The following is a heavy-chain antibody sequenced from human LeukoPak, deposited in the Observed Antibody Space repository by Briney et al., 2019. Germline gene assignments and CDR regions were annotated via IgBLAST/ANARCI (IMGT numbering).Heavy chain of an antibody. Sequence: SETLSLTCTVSGGSISSSSYYWGWIRQPPGKGLGWIGSIYYSGSTNYNPSLKSRVTISVDTSKNQFSLKLSSVTAADTAVYYCARVTLQKLWFENVVWFDPWGQGTLVTVSS. CDR1: GGSISSSSYY. J-gene: IGHJ5*02. V-gene: IGHV4-39*07. CDR2: IYYSGST. D-gene: IGHD3-10*01. CDR3: ARVTLQKLWFENVVWFDP.